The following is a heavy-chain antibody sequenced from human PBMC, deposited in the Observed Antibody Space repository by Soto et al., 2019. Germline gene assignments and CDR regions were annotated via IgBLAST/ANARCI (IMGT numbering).Heavy chain of an antibody. CDR3: ARGSTWQGRDWFDP. CDR1: GASLSSISYY. V-gene: IGHV4-39*02. J-gene: IGHJ5*02. D-gene: IGHD6-13*01. CDR2: IFFTGNI. Sequence: PSETLSLTCTVSGASLSSISYYWGWIRQPPGKGLEWVGSIFFTGNIYYNPSLKSRVTISVDTSRNQFPLKLRSVTAADTAVYYCARGSTWQGRDWFDPWGQGTLVTVSS.